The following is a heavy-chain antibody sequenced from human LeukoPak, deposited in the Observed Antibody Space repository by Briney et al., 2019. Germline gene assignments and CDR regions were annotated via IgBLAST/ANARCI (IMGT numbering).Heavy chain of an antibody. V-gene: IGHV1-2*06. D-gene: IGHD6-13*01. CDR3: ARADFGTGIPSAGRIDY. Sequence: ASVKVSCKASGYTFTSYAMNWVRQAPGQGLEWMGRINPNSGGTNYAQKFQGRVTMTRDTSISTAYMELSRLTSDDTAVYYCARADFGTGIPSAGRIDYWGQGTLVTVSS. CDR2: INPNSGGT. CDR1: GYTFTSYA. J-gene: IGHJ4*02.